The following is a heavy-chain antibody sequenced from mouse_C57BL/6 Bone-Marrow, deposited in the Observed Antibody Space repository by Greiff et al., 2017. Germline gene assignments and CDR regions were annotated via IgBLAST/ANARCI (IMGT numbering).Heavy chain of an antibody. D-gene: IGHD1-1*01. Sequence: QVQLQQPGAELVMPGASVKLSCKASGYTFTSYWMHWVKQRPGQGLEWIGEIDPSDSYTNYNQKFKGKSTLTVDKSSSTAYRQLSSLTSEDSAVYYWATRSTTVVANWYLDVWGTGTTVTVAS. V-gene: IGHV1-69*01. J-gene: IGHJ1*03. CDR2: IDPSDSYT. CDR1: GYTFTSYW. CDR3: ATRSTTVVANWYLDV.